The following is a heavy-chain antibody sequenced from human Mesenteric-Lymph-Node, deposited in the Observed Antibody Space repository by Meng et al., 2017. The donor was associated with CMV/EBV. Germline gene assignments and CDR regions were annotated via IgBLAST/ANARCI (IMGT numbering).Heavy chain of an antibody. D-gene: IGHD2-2*01. CDR2: ISSSGSTI. CDR1: GFRFDNFG. Sequence: GESLKISCAASGFRFDNFGMSWVRQVPGQGLEWVSYISSSGSTIYYADSVKGRFTISRDNAKNSLYLQMNSLRAEDTAVYYCARVEVATLGYCSSTSCSFDYWGQGTLVTVSS. CDR3: ARVEVATLGYCSSTSCSFDY. V-gene: IGHV3-11*01. J-gene: IGHJ4*02.